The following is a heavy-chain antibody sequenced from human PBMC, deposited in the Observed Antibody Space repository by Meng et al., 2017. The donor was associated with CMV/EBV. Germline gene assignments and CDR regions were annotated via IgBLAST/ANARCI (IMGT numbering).Heavy chain of an antibody. CDR3: ARERGDDSGYNFDS. CDR1: CALFSGFV. V-gene: IGHV4-4*07. CDR2: SYSTGGT. D-gene: IGHD3-22*01. J-gene: IGHJ4*02. Sequence: QVAVQVARAGRVTPSETLSLTWSVSCALFSGFVWDSIRRSVGKALGWIVRSYSTGGTNYSPSFESRVTISVNVSNNTFSLKLNSVTAADTAIYYCARERGDDSGYNFDSWGQGTLVTVSS.